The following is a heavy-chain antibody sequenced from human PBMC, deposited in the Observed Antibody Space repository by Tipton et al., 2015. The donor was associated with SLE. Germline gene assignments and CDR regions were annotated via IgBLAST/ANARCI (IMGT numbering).Heavy chain of an antibody. CDR1: GFTFSVYG. V-gene: IGHV3-30*02. J-gene: IGHJ4*02. CDR3: ARDWNWAFDF. CDR2: IQTDGTKE. D-gene: IGHD1-7*01. Sequence: SLRLSCEASGFTFSVYGMHWVRQAPGKGLEWVAFIQTDGTKEYADSAKGRLTVSRDNSKNTLFLHMNSLRDEDTAIYYCARDWNWAFDFWGQGTLVTVS.